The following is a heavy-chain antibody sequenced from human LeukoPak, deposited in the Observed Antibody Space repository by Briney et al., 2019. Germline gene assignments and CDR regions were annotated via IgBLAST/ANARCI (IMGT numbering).Heavy chain of an antibody. CDR3: ARGDYDFWSGPYNWFDP. J-gene: IGHJ5*02. V-gene: IGHV1-69*05. Sequence: SVNVSCKASGGTFSSYAISWVRQAPGQGLEWMGRIILIFGTANYAHNFQGRVTFTTDESTSTAYMELSSLRSEDTAVYYCARGDYDFWSGPYNWFDPWGQGTMVTVCS. CDR1: GGTFSSYA. D-gene: IGHD3-3*01. CDR2: IILIFGTA.